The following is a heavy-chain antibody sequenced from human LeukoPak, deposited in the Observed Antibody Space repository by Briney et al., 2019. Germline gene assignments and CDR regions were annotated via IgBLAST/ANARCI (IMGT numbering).Heavy chain of an antibody. CDR1: GYSFTSYW. CDR2: IDPSDSYT. J-gene: IGHJ4*02. Sequence: PGESLKISCKGSGYSFTSYWINWVRQMPGKGLEWMGRIDPSDSYTNYSPSFQGHVTISADKSISTAYLQWSSLKASDTAMYYCARRSSGWYDFDYWGQGTPVTVSS. D-gene: IGHD6-19*01. CDR3: ARRSSGWYDFDY. V-gene: IGHV5-10-1*01.